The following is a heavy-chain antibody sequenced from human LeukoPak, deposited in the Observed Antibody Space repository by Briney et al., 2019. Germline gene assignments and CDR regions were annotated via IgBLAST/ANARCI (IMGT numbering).Heavy chain of an antibody. CDR3: ARDGRDGYNLVHY. CDR2: INPNSGGT. D-gene: IGHD5-24*01. V-gene: IGHV1-2*02. Sequence: VASVKVSCKASGYXFTGYYIHWVRQAPGQGLEWMGWINPNSGGTNYAQKFQDRVTMTRDTSISAVYMELSRLRSDDTAVYYCARDGRDGYNLVHYWGQGTLVTVSS. J-gene: IGHJ4*02. CDR1: GYXFTGYY.